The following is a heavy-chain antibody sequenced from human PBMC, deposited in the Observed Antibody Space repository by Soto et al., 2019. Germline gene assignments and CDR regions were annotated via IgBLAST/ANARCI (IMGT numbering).Heavy chain of an antibody. J-gene: IGHJ6*02. Sequence: QVQLQESGPGLVKPSGTLSLTCAVSGGSISSSNCWSWFLHPPGKGLEWMGEIYHSGSTNFNPSHKSLSTISVDKSKHQFSLKLNSVTAADTAVYYCARVSGSYYYGMDCWGQGTTVTVSS. CDR3: ARVSGSYYYGMDC. V-gene: IGHV4-4*02. CDR2: IYHSGST. CDR1: GGSISSSNC.